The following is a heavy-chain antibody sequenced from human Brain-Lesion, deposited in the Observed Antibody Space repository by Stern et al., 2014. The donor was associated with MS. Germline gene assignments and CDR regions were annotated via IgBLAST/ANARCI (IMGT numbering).Heavy chain of an antibody. V-gene: IGHV4-39*01. D-gene: IGHD7-27*01. J-gene: IGHJ4*02. CDR2: MYYSGST. Sequence: VQLVESGSGLVKPSETLSLTCTVSGGSISRSTYYWGWIRQPPGEGLERIGSMYYSGSTFYNPSVKRRVTISVDTSKTQFPLRLSSVTAADTAVYYCARLTGVVDYWGQGTLVTVSS. CDR1: GGSISRSTYY. CDR3: ARLTGVVDY.